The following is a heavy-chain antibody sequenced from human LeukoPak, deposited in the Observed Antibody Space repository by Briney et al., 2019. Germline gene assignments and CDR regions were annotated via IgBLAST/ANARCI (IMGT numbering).Heavy chain of an antibody. J-gene: IGHJ4*02. Sequence: SSETLSLTCTVSGGSISSSSYHWGWIRQPPGKGLEWIGSIYCSGSTYYNPSLKSRVTISVDTSKNQFSLKLSSVTAADTAVYYCARAAGYCSSTSCYELAYWGQGTLVTVSS. CDR1: GGSISSSSYH. CDR3: ARAAGYCSSTSCYELAY. V-gene: IGHV4-39*07. D-gene: IGHD2-2*01. CDR2: IYCSGST.